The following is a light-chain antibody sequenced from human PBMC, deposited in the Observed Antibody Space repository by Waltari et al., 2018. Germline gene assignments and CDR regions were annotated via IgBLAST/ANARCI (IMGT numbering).Light chain of an antibody. J-gene: IGLJ1*01. V-gene: IGLV1-44*01. Sequence: QSVLTQPPSASGTPGQRVTISCSGSSSNIGSNTVNWYQQLPGTAPKLLIYSNNKRPSGVPDRFSGYKSGTSASLAISGLQSEDEADYYCAAWDDSLNGPYVFGTGTKVTVL. CDR1: SSNIGSNT. CDR2: SNN. CDR3: AAWDDSLNGPYV.